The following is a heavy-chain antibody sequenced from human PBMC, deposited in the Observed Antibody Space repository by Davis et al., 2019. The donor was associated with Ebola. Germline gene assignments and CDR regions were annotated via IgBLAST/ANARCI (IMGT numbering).Heavy chain of an antibody. CDR2: ISSSSSYI. CDR1: GFTFSSYS. J-gene: IGHJ6*02. Sequence: GESLKISCAASGFTFSSYSMNWVRQAPGKGLEWVSSISSSSSYIYYADSVKGRFTISRDNAKNSLYLQMNSLRAEDTAVYYCARDLAVEWELLLHYYGMDVWGQGTTVTVSS. CDR3: ARDLAVEWELLLHYYGMDV. V-gene: IGHV3-21*01. D-gene: IGHD1-26*01.